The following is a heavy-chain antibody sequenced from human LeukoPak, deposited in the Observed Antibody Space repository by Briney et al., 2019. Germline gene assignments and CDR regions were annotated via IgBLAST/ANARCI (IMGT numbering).Heavy chain of an antibody. V-gene: IGHV1-8*01. CDR1: GYTFTSYD. CDR3: ARGHDILTGYFMAY. D-gene: IGHD3-9*01. CDR2: MNPNSGNT. Sequence: ASVKVSCKASGYTFTSYDINWVRQATGQGLEWMGWMNPNSGNTGYAQKFQGRVTMTRNTSISTAYMELSSLRSEDTAVYYCARGHDILTGYFMAYWGQGTLVTVSS. J-gene: IGHJ4*02.